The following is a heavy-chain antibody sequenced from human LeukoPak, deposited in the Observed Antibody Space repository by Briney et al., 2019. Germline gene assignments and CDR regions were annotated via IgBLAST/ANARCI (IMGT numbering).Heavy chain of an antibody. CDR1: GFTFSSYA. J-gene: IGHJ6*02. Sequence: PGGSLRLSCAASGFTFSSYAMHWVRQAPGKGLEWVAVISYDGSNKYYADSVKGRFTISRDNSKNTLYLQMNSLRAEDTAVYYCARDLELTPNPLTGGGYYGMDVWGQGTTVTVSS. V-gene: IGHV3-30-3*01. CDR2: ISYDGSNK. CDR3: ARDLELTPNPLTGGGYYGMDV. D-gene: IGHD1-14*01.